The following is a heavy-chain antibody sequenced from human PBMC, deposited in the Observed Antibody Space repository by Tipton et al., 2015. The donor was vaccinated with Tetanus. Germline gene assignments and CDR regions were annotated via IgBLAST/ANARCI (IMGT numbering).Heavy chain of an antibody. J-gene: IGHJ4*02. D-gene: IGHD3-10*01. CDR1: GDSFNRV. V-gene: IGHV4-30-2*02. CDR2: VYQSVNS. CDR3: ARSKLLWFGESLSGFDS. Sequence: TLSLTCDVSGDSFNRVRQPPGKGLELIGHVYQSVNSFFNPSLRNRVTPSVDTSRRQVSLRLTSVTAADTAVYYCARSKLLWFGESLSGFDSWGQGTLVTVSA.